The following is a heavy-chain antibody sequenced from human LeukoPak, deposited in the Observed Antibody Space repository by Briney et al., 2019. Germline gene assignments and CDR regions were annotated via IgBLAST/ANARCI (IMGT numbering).Heavy chain of an antibody. J-gene: IGHJ4*02. V-gene: IGHV4-59*01. CDR3: ARVLVDYDILTGYYKFRYFDY. Sequence: PSETLSLTCTVSGGSISSYYWSWIRQPPGKGLEWIGYIYYSGGTNYNPSLKSRVTISVDTSKNLFSLKLSSVTAADTAVYYCARVLVDYDILTGYYKFRYFDYWGQGTLVTVSS. D-gene: IGHD3-9*01. CDR1: GGSISSYY. CDR2: IYYSGGT.